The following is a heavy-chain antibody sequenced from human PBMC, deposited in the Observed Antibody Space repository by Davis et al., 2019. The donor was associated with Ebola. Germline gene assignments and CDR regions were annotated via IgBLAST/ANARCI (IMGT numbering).Heavy chain of an antibody. J-gene: IGHJ4*02. CDR3: TRSLDLWETIDY. V-gene: IGHV4-59*08. CDR1: GGSISTYY. D-gene: IGHD1-26*01. Sequence: SETLSLTCTVSGGSISTYYWSWIRQPPGKGLEWIGYVYYSGSTNYNPTLKTRVTISVDTSKNQFSLKQNSVTAADTAVYYCTRSLDLWETIDYWGQGTLVTVSS. CDR2: VYYSGST.